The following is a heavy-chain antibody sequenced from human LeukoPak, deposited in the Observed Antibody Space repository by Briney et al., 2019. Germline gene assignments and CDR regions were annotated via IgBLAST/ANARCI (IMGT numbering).Heavy chain of an antibody. CDR2: ISYDGSNK. D-gene: IGHD4/OR15-4a*01. CDR1: GFTFSSYA. Sequence: SGGSLRLSCAASGFTFSSYAMHWVRQAPGKGLEWVAVISYDGSNKYYADSVKGRFTVSRDNARNTLYLQMNSLRAEDTAVYYCARDGANFYWGQGALVTVSS. CDR3: ARDGANFY. J-gene: IGHJ4*02. V-gene: IGHV3-30*04.